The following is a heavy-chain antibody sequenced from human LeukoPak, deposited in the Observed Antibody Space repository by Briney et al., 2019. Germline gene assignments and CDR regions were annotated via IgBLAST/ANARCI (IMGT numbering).Heavy chain of an antibody. CDR1: GFTFSSYS. D-gene: IGHD1-7*01. CDR3: AREDWNYPYYYYGMDV. V-gene: IGHV3-21*04. Sequence: GGSLRLSCAASGFTFSSYSMNWVRQAPGKGLEWVSSISSSSSYIYYADSVKGRFTISRDNAKNSLYLQMNSLRAEDTAVYYCAREDWNYPYYYYGMDVWGQGTTVTVSS. J-gene: IGHJ6*02. CDR2: ISSSSSYI.